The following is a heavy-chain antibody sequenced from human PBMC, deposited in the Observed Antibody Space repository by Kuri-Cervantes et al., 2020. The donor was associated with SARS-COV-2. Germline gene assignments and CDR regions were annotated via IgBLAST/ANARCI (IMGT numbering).Heavy chain of an antibody. Sequence: GESLKIFCKGSGYTFTNYWIGWVRQMPGKGLEWMGIIYPGDSDTRYSPSFLGQVTISADKSINTAFLQWSSLKASDTAIYYCARRAYGEEVDYYYMDVWGKGTTVTVSS. CDR2: IYPGDSDT. D-gene: IGHD4-17*01. CDR3: ARRAYGEEVDYYYMDV. CDR1: GYTFTNYW. J-gene: IGHJ6*03. V-gene: IGHV5-51*01.